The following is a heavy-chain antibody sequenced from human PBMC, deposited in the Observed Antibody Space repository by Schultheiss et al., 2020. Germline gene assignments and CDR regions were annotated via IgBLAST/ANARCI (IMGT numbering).Heavy chain of an antibody. J-gene: IGHJ6*03. CDR1: GFTFSSYW. CDR2: IKQDGSEK. CDR3: SRTKVAGNNFYYMDV. D-gene: IGHD6-19*01. V-gene: IGHV3-7*01. Sequence: GGSLRLSCAASGFTFSSYWMSWVRQAPGKGLEWVANIKQDGSEKYYVDSVKGRFTISRDNAKNSLYLQMNSLRAEDTAVYYCSRTKVAGNNFYYMDVWGKGTAVTVSS.